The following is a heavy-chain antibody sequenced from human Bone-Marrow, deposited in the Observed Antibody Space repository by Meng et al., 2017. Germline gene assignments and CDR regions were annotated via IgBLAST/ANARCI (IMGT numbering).Heavy chain of an antibody. Sequence: SCAIFGDRVSSNIAAWNWIRQSPSRGLEWLGRTYYRSKWYNDYAVSVKSRITINPDTSKNQFSLQLNSVTPEDTAVYYCARDLGYSYGRNYYYYYGMDVWGQGTTVTVSS. J-gene: IGHJ6*02. CDR1: GDRVSSNIAA. CDR2: TYYRSKWYN. CDR3: ARDLGYSYGRNYYYYYGMDV. D-gene: IGHD5-18*01. V-gene: IGHV6-1*01.